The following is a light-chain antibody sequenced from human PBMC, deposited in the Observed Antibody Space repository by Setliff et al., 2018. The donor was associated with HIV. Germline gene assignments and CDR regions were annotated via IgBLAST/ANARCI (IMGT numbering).Light chain of an antibody. CDR1: SSDVGGFNF. J-gene: IGLJ1*01. CDR3: TSYANSSTYI. V-gene: IGLV2-14*03. Sequence: QSALAQPASMSGSPGQSITVSCTGTSSDVGGFNFVSWYQQHPGKAPRPMIYDVTNRPSGVSNRFSGSKSGDTASLTISGLQAEDEADYYRTSYANSSTYIFGTGTKVT. CDR2: DVT.